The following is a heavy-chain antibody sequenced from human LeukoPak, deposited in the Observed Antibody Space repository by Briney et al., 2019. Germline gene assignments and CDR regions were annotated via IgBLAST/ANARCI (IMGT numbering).Heavy chain of an antibody. CDR1: GGSISSSSYY. D-gene: IGHD6-13*01. Sequence: SETLSLTCTVSGGSISSSSYYWGWIRQPPGKGLEWIGSIYYSGSTYYNPSLKSRVTISVDTSKNQFSLKLSSVTAADTAVYYCARITPAAAGLYFDYWGQGTLVTVSS. CDR3: ARITPAAAGLYFDY. CDR2: IYYSGST. J-gene: IGHJ4*02. V-gene: IGHV4-39*07.